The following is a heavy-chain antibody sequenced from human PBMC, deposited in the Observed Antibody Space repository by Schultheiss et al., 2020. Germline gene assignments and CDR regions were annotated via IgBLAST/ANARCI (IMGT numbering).Heavy chain of an antibody. J-gene: IGHJ6*02. CDR2: IIPIRGIP. CDR3: ARLYCSSASCYQSYGLDV. V-gene: IGHV1-69*04. D-gene: IGHD2-2*01. CDR1: GGTFSSYA. Sequence: VKVSCKASGGTFSSYAISWVRQAPGQGLEWMGRIIPIRGIPNYAQKFQGRVTITADTSTVYMELSSLRSEDTAVYYCARLYCSSASCYQSYGLDVWGQGTTVTVSS.